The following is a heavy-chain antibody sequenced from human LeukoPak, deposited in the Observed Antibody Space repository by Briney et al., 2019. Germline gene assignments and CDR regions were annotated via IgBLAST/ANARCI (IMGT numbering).Heavy chain of an antibody. CDR2: INDSGST. V-gene: IGHV4-34*01. J-gene: IGHJ5*02. CDR1: GESFSGYY. D-gene: IGHD3-9*01. Sequence: SGTLSLTCAVYGESFSGYYWSWIRQPPGKGLEWIGEINDSGSTNNNPTLKSRVTISVDTSKNQFSLKLSSVTAADTAVYYCARRSDYDILTGYSNSRFDPWGQGTLVTVSS. CDR3: ARRSDYDILTGYSNSRFDP.